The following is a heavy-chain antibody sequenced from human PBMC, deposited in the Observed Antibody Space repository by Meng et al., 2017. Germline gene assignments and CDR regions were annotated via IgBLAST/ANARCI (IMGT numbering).Heavy chain of an antibody. CDR3: AREGVIYWYFDL. D-gene: IGHD3-10*01. J-gene: IGHJ2*01. Sequence: VQLLASGGALIQPWGSLRLSGAASGFTFSSYWMSWGRQAPGKGLEWVANIKQDGSEKYYVDSVKGRFTISRDNAKNSLYLQMNSLRAEDTAVYYCAREGVIYWYFDLWGRGTLVTVSS. V-gene: IGHV3-7*01. CDR1: GFTFSSYW. CDR2: IKQDGSEK.